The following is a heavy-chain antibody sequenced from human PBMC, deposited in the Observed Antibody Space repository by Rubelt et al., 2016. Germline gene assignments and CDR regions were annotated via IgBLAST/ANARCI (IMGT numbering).Heavy chain of an antibody. D-gene: IGHD2/OR15-2a*01. J-gene: IGHJ4*02. CDR3: ARQLSNNLWAFDQ. CDR1: GDSISNDYH. Sequence: QVQLQESGPGLLKPSETLSLTCTVSGDSISNDYHWGWIRQTPGKGLEWIGSIYYTGRTYYPPSLRSRVSMSADTPKNQSAWNRSCATASDTAVYYCARQLSNNLWAFDQWGQGTLVTVSS. V-gene: IGHV4-39*01. CDR2: IYYTGRT.